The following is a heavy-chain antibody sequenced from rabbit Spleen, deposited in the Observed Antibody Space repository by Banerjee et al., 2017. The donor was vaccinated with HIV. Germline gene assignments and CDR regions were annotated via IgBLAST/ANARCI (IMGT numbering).Heavy chain of an antibody. Sequence: QSLEESGGDLVKPGASLTLTCTASGMDFSTHYYICWVRQAPGKGLEWIACTYTDIGGTNYASWAKGRFTISKTSSTTVTLQMTSLTASDTATYYCVRVGNAGYGGYDYYYFKLWGPGTLVTVS. CDR3: VRVGNAGYGGYDYYYFKL. CDR2: TYTDIGGT. CDR1: GMDFSTHYY. J-gene: IGHJ4*01. D-gene: IGHD6-1*01. V-gene: IGHV1S40*01.